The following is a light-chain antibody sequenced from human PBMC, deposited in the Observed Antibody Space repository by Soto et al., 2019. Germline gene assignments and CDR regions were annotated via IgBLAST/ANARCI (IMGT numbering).Light chain of an antibody. V-gene: IGLV6-57*04. CDR2: GGD. CDR3: QSYDSNNYVV. CDR1: SGSLASNS. Sequence: NFMLTQPHSVSESPGKTVTLSCTRTSGSLASNSVQWYQQRPGSAPTTVIFGGDQRPSGVSDRFSASIDSSSNSASLTIAGLQTEDEADYYCQSYDSNNYVVFGGGPKLIVL. J-gene: IGLJ2*01.